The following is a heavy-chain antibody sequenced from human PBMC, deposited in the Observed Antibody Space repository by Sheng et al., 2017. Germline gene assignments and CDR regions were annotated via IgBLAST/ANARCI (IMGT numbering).Heavy chain of an antibody. CDR3: ARGSGINWFDP. CDR2: ISSSGSTI. Sequence: EVQLVESGGGLVQPGGSLRLSCAASGFTFSSYEMNWVRQAPGKGLEWVSYISSSGSTIYYADSVKGRFTISRDNAKNSLYLQMNSLRAEDTAVYYCARGSGINWFDPWGQGTLVTVSS. V-gene: IGHV3-48*03. CDR1: GFTFSSYE. J-gene: IGHJ5*02.